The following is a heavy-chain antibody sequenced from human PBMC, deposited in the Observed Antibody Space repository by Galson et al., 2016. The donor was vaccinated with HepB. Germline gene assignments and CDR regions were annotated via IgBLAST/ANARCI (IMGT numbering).Heavy chain of an antibody. Sequence: SLRLSCAASGFIVSSNDMSWVRQAPGKGLEWVSVLYSGGSTYYADSVKGRFTISRDNSKNTLYLQMNSLRAEDTAVYYCATWRGYGYGIDYWGQGTLVTVSS. D-gene: IGHD5-18*01. CDR3: ATWRGYGYGIDY. V-gene: IGHV3-53*01. CDR2: LYSGGST. CDR1: GFIVSSND. J-gene: IGHJ4*02.